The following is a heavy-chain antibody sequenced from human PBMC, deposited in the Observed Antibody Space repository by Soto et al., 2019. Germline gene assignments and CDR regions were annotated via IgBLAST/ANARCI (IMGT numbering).Heavy chain of an antibody. V-gene: IGHV3-23*01. Sequence: GGSLRLSCAASGFTFSRFAMSWVRQAPGKGLEWVSGITGDGRNTYYANSMEGRFTVSRDNSKDTLYLQMNSLRADDTAVYYCAKGRPSLGGTGRGAMDVWGQGTTVTVSS. D-gene: IGHD3-16*01. J-gene: IGHJ6*02. CDR1: GFTFSRFA. CDR3: AKGRPSLGGTGRGAMDV. CDR2: ITGDGRNT.